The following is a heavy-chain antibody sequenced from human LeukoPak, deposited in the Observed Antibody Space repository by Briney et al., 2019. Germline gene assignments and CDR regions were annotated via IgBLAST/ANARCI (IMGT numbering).Heavy chain of an antibody. CDR3: AKSSGFSGRYYFDY. V-gene: IGHV3-30*02. D-gene: IGHD1-26*01. CDR2: IRYDGNNK. Sequence: GGSLRLSCAASGFTFSSSDMHWVRQAPGKGLEWVAFIRYDGNNKYYADSVKGRLTITRDNSKNTLYLQMNSLRAEDTAVYYCAKSSGFSGRYYFDYWGQGTLVTVSS. J-gene: IGHJ4*02. CDR1: GFTFSSSD.